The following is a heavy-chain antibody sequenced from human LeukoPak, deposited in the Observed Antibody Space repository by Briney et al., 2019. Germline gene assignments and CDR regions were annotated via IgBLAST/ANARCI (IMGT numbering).Heavy chain of an antibody. CDR3: ARAYGYGGKVPVFDI. CDR2: INHSGST. V-gene: IGHV4-34*01. Sequence: SETLSLTCAVYGGSFSGYYWSWIRQPPGKGLEWIGEINHSGSTNYNPSLKSRVTISVDTSKNQFSLKLSSVTAADTAVYYCARAYGYGGKVPVFDIWGQGTMVTVSS. D-gene: IGHD4-17*01. J-gene: IGHJ3*02. CDR1: GGSFSGYY.